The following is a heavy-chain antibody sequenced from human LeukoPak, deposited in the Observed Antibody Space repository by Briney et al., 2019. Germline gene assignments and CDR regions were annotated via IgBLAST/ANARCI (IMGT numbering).Heavy chain of an antibody. Sequence: GESLKISCKASGYSFISYWIGWVRQMPGKGLEFMGVIYGGDSDTRYSPSFQGQVTISADKSISTAYLQWSSLKASDTAMYYCARQDDILTGYYSKGPFDYWGQGTLVTVSS. CDR3: ARQDDILTGYYSKGPFDY. D-gene: IGHD3-9*01. CDR2: IYGGDSDT. J-gene: IGHJ4*02. CDR1: GYSFISYW. V-gene: IGHV5-51*01.